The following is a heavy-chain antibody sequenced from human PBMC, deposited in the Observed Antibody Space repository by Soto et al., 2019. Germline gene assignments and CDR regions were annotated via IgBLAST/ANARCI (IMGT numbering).Heavy chain of an antibody. J-gene: IGHJ4*02. CDR3: AREGSDPTRHFDY. CDR1: GGSISSSNW. CDR2: IYHSGST. D-gene: IGHD2-21*02. Sequence: PSETLSLTCAVSGGSISSSNWWSWVRQPPGKGLEWIGEIYHSGSTNYNPSLKSRVTISVDKSKNQFSLKLSSVTAADTAVYYCAREGSDPTRHFDYWRQGTLVTVSS. V-gene: IGHV4-4*02.